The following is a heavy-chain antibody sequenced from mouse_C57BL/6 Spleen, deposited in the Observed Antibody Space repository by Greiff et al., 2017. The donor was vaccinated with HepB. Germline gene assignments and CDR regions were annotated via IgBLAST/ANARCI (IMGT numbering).Heavy chain of an antibody. CDR3: ARRSPGYDGSSYWYFDV. J-gene: IGHJ1*03. V-gene: IGHV1-69*01. CDR2: IDPSDSYT. Sequence: QVQLQQPGAELVMPGASVKLSCKASGYTFTSYWMHWVKQRPGQGLEWIGEIDPSDSYTNYNQKFKGKSTLTVDKSSSTAYMQLSSLTSEDSAVYYCARRSPGYDGSSYWYFDVWGTGTTVTVSS. D-gene: IGHD1-1*01. CDR1: GYTFTSYW.